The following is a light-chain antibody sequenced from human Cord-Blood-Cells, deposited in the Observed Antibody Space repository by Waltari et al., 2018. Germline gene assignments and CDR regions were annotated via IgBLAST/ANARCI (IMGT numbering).Light chain of an antibody. CDR1: SSDVGGYNY. CDR2: DVS. V-gene: IGLV2-11*01. Sequence: QSALTQPRSVSGSPGPSVTISCPGTSSDVGGYNYVSWYQQHPGKAPKLLIYDVSKRPSGVPDRFSGSKSGNTASLTISGLQAEDEADYYCCSYAGSEVFGGGTKLTVL. CDR3: CSYAGSEV. J-gene: IGLJ3*02.